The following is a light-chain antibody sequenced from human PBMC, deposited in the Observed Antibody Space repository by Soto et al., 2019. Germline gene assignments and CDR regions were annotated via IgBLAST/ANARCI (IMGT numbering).Light chain of an antibody. J-gene: IGKJ4*02. V-gene: IGKV3-15*01. CDR3: QQYHSWPA. Sequence: EIVMTQSPATLSVSLGERVTLSCRASQSVFSSLAWYQQKPGQAPRLLIYGAATRPIGIPARFSGSGSGTEFTLPISSLQSEDFAGYYCQQYHSWPAFGRGTRVEIK. CDR2: GAA. CDR1: QSVFSS.